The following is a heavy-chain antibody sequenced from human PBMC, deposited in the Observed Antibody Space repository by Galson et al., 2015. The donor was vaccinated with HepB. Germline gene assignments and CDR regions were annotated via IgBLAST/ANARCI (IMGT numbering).Heavy chain of an antibody. CDR2: INPNTGAT. CDR1: GYTGHY. D-gene: IGHD1-26*01. V-gene: IGHV1-2*02. Sequence: SVKVSCKASGYTGHYMHWVRQAPGQGLECMGWINPNTGATHYAQKFRDRVTITRDASITTDFMELTGLTSDDTAVYYCARGAVAAPRSTLEYWGQGTLVTVSS. CDR3: ARGAVAAPRSTLEY. J-gene: IGHJ4*02.